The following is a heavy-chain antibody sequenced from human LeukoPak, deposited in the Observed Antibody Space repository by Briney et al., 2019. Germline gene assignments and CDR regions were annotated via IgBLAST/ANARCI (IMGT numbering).Heavy chain of an antibody. J-gene: IGHJ4*02. CDR2: IYYSGST. D-gene: IGHD6-13*01. Sequence: SETLSLTCTVSGGSISSYYWSWIRQPPGKGLEWIAYIYYSGSTNYNPSLKSRVTISVDTSKNQFSLNLSSVTAADTAVYYCARGGIAAAEYFDYWGQGTLVTVSS. CDR1: GGSISSYY. V-gene: IGHV4-59*01. CDR3: ARGGIAAAEYFDY.